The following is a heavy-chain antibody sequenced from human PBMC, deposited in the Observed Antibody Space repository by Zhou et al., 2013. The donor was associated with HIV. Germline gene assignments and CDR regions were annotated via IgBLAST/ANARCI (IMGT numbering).Heavy chain of an antibody. CDR2: MNPNSGNT. J-gene: IGHJ4*02. V-gene: IGHV1-8*01. CDR3: VRDVGPSYYFDY. CDR1: GYTFTNYD. Sequence: QVQLVQSGAEVKKPGASLKVSCKASGYTFTNYDINWVRQATGQGLEWMGWMNPNSGNTGYAQKFQGRVSMTRNTSINTAYMELSSLRSEDTAVYYCVRDVGPSYYFDYWGQGTLVTVSS. D-gene: IGHD1-26*01.